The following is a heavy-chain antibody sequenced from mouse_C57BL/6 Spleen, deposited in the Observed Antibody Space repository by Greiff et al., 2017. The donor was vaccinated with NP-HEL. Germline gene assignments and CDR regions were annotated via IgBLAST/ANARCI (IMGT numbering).Heavy chain of an antibody. D-gene: IGHD1-1*01. Sequence: QVQLQQPGAELVKPGASVKLSCKASGYTFTSYWMQWVKQRPGQGLEWIGEIDPSDSYSNYDQKFKGKATLTVDTSSSTAYMWLSSLTSEDSSVDYCAGRVGGRGLDYWGQGTTLTVSS. CDR2: IDPSDSYS. V-gene: IGHV1-50*01. J-gene: IGHJ2*01. CDR3: AGRVGGRGLDY. CDR1: GYTFTSYW.